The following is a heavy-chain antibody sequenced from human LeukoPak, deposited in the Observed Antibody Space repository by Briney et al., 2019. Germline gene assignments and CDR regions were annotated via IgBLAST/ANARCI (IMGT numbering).Heavy chain of an antibody. J-gene: IGHJ4*02. Sequence: PSETLSLTCTVSGGSISTSNYYWGWIRQPPGKGLEWIGNIFYSGSTYYSPSLKSRVTISVDTSKNQFSLKLSSVTAADTAVYYCARTRTTVTTYFDYWGQGTLVTVSS. CDR2: IFYSGST. CDR3: ARTRTTVTTYFDY. D-gene: IGHD4-17*01. V-gene: IGHV4-39*01. CDR1: GGSISTSNYY.